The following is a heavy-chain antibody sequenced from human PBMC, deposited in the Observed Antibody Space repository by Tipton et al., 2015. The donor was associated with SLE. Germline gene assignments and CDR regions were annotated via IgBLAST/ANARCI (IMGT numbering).Heavy chain of an antibody. V-gene: IGHV3-30*02. J-gene: IGHJ3*02. CDR2: IPYDGSNK. D-gene: IGHD3-22*01. Sequence: SLRLSCAASGFSFSSYGMHWVRQTPGKGLEWVAFIPYDGSNKYYADSVKGRFTISRDNSKNTLYLQMNSLRAEDTAVYYCAKEGIYYDSSGAFDIWGQGTMVTVSS. CDR3: AKEGIYYDSSGAFDI. CDR1: GFSFSSYG.